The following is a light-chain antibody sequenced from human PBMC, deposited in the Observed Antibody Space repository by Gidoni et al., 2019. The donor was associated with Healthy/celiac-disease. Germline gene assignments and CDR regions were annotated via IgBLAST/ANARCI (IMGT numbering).Light chain of an antibody. CDR2: LGS. V-gene: IGKV2-28*01. Sequence: EIVMPQSPLSLPVTPGEPASISCRSSQCLLHSNGYNYLDWYLQKPGQSPQLLIYLGSNRASGVPDRFTGSGSGTDFTLKISRVEAEDVGVYYCMQALQTRSFGQGTKLEIK. CDR1: QCLLHSNGYNY. CDR3: MQALQTRS. J-gene: IGKJ2*03.